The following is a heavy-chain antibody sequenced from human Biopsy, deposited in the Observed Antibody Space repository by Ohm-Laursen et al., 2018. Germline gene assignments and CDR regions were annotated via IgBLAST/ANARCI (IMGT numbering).Heavy chain of an antibody. CDR3: ARDLGNLRGVMFYLDS. CDR1: GFTFSSFG. Sequence: SLRLSCAASGFTFSSFGMHWVRQAPGKGLEWVAVVWYDGINKFYADSVEGRFTISRDNFKNKVYLEMNSLRPEDTAVYYCARDLGNLRGVMFYLDSWGQGTLVSVSS. CDR2: VWYDGINK. V-gene: IGHV3-33*01. D-gene: IGHD3-16*01. J-gene: IGHJ4*02.